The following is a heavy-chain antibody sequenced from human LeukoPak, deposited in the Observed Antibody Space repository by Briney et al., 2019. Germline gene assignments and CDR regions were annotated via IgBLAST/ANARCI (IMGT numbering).Heavy chain of an antibody. CDR2: IFSSGNT. CDR1: GGSINSYY. V-gene: IGHV4-4*07. J-gene: IGHJ5*02. CDR3: ARSPHRLIGHWFDP. Sequence: SETLSLTCTVSGGSINSYYWSWIRQPAGKGLEWIGRIFSSGNTIYSPSLQSRVTMSVDTSKNQFSLRPNSVTAADTAVYYCARSPHRLIGHWFDPWGQGTLVTVSS. D-gene: IGHD3-16*01.